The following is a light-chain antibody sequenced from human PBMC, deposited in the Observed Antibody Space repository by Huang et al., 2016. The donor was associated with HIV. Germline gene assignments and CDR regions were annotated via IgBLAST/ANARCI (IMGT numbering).Light chain of an antibody. V-gene: IGKV3-15*01. CDR2: AAS. CDR1: QSVSSN. CDR3: QQYNNWPRT. J-gene: IGKJ1*01. Sequence: EIVMTQSPATLSVSPGERATLSCRARQSVSSNLAWYQQKPGQAPRLRIYAASTRATGIPARFSGSGSGTEFTLTISSLQSEDFAVYYCQQYNNWPRTFGQGTKVEIK.